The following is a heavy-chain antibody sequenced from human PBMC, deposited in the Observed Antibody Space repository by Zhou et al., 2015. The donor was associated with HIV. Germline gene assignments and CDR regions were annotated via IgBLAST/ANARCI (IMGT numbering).Heavy chain of an antibody. Sequence: QLVQSGAEVKKPGTSVKVSCKASGFTFTSSAVQWVRQARGQRLEWIGWIVVGSGNTNYAQKFQERVTITRDMSTSTAYMELSSLRSEDTAVYYCAAESWETAAAGTLGYWGQGTLVTVSS. D-gene: IGHD6-13*01. V-gene: IGHV1-58*01. CDR1: GFTFTSSA. CDR2: IVVGSGNT. J-gene: IGHJ4*02. CDR3: AAESWETAAAGTLGY.